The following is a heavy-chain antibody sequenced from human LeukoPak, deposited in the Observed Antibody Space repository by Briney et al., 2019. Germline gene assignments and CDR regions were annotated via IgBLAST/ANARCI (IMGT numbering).Heavy chain of an antibody. D-gene: IGHD2-2*01. CDR2: IYTSGST. J-gene: IGHJ4*02. Sequence: SETLSLTCTVSGGSISSSSYYWSWIRQPAGKGLEWIGRIYTSGSTNYNPSLKSRVTMSVDTSKNQFSLKLSSVTAADTAVYYCARDQGYCSSTSCTPFDYWGQGTLVTVSS. CDR3: ARDQGYCSSTSCTPFDY. CDR1: GGSISSSSYY. V-gene: IGHV4-61*02.